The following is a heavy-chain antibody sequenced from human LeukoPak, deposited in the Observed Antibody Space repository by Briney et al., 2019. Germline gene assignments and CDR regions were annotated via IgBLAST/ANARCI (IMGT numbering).Heavy chain of an antibody. Sequence: GGSLRLSCTASGFTFGDYAMSWVRQAPGKGLEWLGFIRSKAYGGTTEYAASVKRRFTISRDDSKSIAYLQMNSLKTEDTAVYYCILTPYYYDSSGYSYFDYWGQGTLVTVSS. CDR1: GFTFGDYA. CDR2: IRSKAYGGTT. CDR3: ILTPYYYDSSGYSYFDY. J-gene: IGHJ4*02. D-gene: IGHD3-22*01. V-gene: IGHV3-49*04.